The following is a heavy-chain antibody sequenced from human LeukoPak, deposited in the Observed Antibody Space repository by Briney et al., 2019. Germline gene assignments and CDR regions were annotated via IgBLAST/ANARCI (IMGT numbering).Heavy chain of an antibody. D-gene: IGHD6-13*01. V-gene: IGHV4-34*01. Sequence: SETLSLTCAVYGGSFSGYYWSWIRQPPGKGLEWIGEINHSGSTNYNPSLKSRVTISVDTSTNQFSLKLSSVTAADTAVYYCASKAYKKAAAGTDYYHYMDVWGKGTTVSVSS. CDR1: GGSFSGYY. CDR2: INHSGST. J-gene: IGHJ6*03. CDR3: ASKAYKKAAAGTDYYHYMDV.